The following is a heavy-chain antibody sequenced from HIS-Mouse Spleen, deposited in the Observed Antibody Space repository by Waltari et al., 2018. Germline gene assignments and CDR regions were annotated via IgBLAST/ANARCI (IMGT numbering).Heavy chain of an antibody. D-gene: IGHD3-16*01. J-gene: IGHJ6*02. Sequence: EVQLVESGGGLVQPGGSLRLSCAASGFTFSSYWMSWVRQAPGKGLEWVANIKQDGSEKYDVGSGKGRFTISRDNAKNSLYLQMNSLRAEDTAVYYCARDPVASRRRMITFGGADYYYGMDVWGQGTTVTVSS. CDR3: ARDPVASRRRMITFGGADYYYGMDV. V-gene: IGHV3-7*01. CDR1: GFTFSSYW. CDR2: IKQDGSEK.